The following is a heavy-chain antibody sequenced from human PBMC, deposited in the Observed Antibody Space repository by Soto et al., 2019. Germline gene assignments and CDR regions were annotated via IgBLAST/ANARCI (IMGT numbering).Heavy chain of an antibody. CDR2: ISGSGGST. V-gene: IGHV3-23*01. CDR1: GFTFINYA. J-gene: IGHJ5*02. Sequence: PGGSLRLSCAASGFTFINYAMSWVRQAPGKGLEWVSTISGSGGSTYYADSVKGRFTISRDNSKNTLYLQMNSLRAEDTAVYYCAKAPLPVFGVVITIGWFDPWGQGTLVTVSS. D-gene: IGHD3-3*01. CDR3: AKAPLPVFGVVITIGWFDP.